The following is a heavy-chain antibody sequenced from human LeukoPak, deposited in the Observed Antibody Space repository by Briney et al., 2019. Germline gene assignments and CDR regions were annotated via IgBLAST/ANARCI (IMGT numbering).Heavy chain of an antibody. V-gene: IGHV4-4*07. D-gene: IGHD3-22*01. CDR3: AREFYYYDSSGDNWFDP. CDR2: IYSGGST. Sequence: SETLSLTCSVSGVSISSYYWTWIRRPAGKGLEWVGRIYSGGSTNYNPSLKSRVTMSVDTSKNQFSLRLTSVTAADTAVYYCAREFYYYDSSGDNWFDPWGQGTLVTVSS. CDR1: GVSISSYY. J-gene: IGHJ5*02.